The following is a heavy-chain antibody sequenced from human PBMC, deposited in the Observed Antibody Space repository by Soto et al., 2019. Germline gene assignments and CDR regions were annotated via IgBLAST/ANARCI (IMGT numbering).Heavy chain of an antibody. CDR3: ARDMAYSYGSHLDY. Sequence: QVQLQESGPGLVKPSETLSLTCTVSGGSISYYYWSWIRQPPGKGLEWIGYIYYSGSTNYNPSLKSRVTISVDTSKNQFSLKLNSVTAADTAVYYCARDMAYSYGSHLDYWGQGTLVTVSS. J-gene: IGHJ4*02. CDR1: GGSISYYY. CDR2: IYYSGST. V-gene: IGHV4-59*01. D-gene: IGHD5-18*01.